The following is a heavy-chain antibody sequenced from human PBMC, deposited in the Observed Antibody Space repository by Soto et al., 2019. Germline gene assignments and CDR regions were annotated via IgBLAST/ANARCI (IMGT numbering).Heavy chain of an antibody. D-gene: IGHD3-10*01. J-gene: IGHJ6*02. CDR3: AREMVRGVISNYYYYYGMDV. CDR1: GGSISSGGYY. CDR2: IYYSGST. V-gene: IGHV4-31*03. Sequence: SETLSLTCTVSGGSISSGGYYWSWIRQHPGKGLEWIGYIYYSGSTYYNPSLKSRVTTSVDTSKNQFSLKLSSVTAADTAVYYCAREMVRGVISNYYYYYGMDVWGQGTTVTVSS.